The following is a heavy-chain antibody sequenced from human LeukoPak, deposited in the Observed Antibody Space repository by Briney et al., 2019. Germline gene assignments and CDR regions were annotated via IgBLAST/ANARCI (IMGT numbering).Heavy chain of an antibody. CDR3: AKSKGEVETKYDFWSGYYTDAFDI. J-gene: IGHJ3*02. CDR1: GFTLSRYA. D-gene: IGHD3-3*01. Sequence: GGSLRLSCAASGFTLSRYAISWVRQAPGKGLEWVSAISGSGGSTYYADSVKGRFTISRDNSKNTLYLQMNSLRAEDTAVYYCAKSKGEVETKYDFWSGYYTDAFDIWGQGTMVTVSS. CDR2: ISGSGGST. V-gene: IGHV3-23*01.